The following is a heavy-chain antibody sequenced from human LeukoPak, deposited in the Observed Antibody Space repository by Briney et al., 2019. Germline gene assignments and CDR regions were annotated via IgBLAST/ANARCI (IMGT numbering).Heavy chain of an antibody. D-gene: IGHD3-10*01. CDR1: GGSFSGYY. Sequence: SSETLSLTCAVYGGSFSGYYWSWIRQPPGKGLEWIGEINHSGSTNYNPSLKSRVTISVDTSKNQFSLKLSFVTAADTAVYYCARVVVGEARGYFDYWGQGTLVTVSS. CDR3: ARVVVGEARGYFDY. CDR2: INHSGST. J-gene: IGHJ4*02. V-gene: IGHV4-34*01.